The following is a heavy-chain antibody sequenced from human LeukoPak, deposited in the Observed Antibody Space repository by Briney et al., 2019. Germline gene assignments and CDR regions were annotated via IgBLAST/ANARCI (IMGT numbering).Heavy chain of an antibody. CDR3: ARHRPGERRFDP. CDR2: INYSGST. CDR1: GGSIRNDY. J-gene: IGHJ5*02. Sequence: PSETLSLTCAVSGGSIRNDYWSWIRQPPGKGLEWIAYINYSGSTNYNPSLESRVTISVDTSKNLSSLKFTSVTAADTAVYYCARHRPGERRFDPWGQGTLVTVSS. D-gene: IGHD3-16*01. V-gene: IGHV4-59*08.